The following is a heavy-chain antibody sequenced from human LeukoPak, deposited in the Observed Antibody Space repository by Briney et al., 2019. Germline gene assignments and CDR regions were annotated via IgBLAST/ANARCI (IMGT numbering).Heavy chain of an antibody. CDR3: ARGRTTITSVFGY. Sequence: ASVKVSCKASGYTFTSYFMHWVRQAPGQGLEWMGIINPGSGSTRYARKFQGRVTMTRDMSTSTVYMELSSLRSEDTAVYYCARGRTTITSVFGYWGQGTLVTVSS. V-gene: IGHV1-46*01. D-gene: IGHD4-11*01. CDR2: INPGSGST. CDR1: GYTFTSYF. J-gene: IGHJ4*02.